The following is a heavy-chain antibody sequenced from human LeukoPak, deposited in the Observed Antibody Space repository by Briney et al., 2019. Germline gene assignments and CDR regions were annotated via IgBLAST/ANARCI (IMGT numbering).Heavy chain of an antibody. Sequence: PSETLSLTCTVSGGSISSYYWSWLRQPPGKGLEWIGYIYYSGSTNYNPSLKSRVTISVDTSKNQFSLKLSSVTAADTAVYYCARGDLPYSWFDPWGQGTLVTVSS. CDR3: ARGDLPYSWFDP. CDR1: GGSISSYY. CDR2: IYYSGST. V-gene: IGHV4-59*01. J-gene: IGHJ5*02.